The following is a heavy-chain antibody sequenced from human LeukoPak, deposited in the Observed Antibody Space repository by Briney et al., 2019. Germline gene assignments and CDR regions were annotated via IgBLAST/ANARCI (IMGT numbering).Heavy chain of an antibody. V-gene: IGHV3-30*04. J-gene: IGHJ4*02. CDR3: ARDLEWDIVVVPAAVDFDY. D-gene: IGHD2-2*01. Sequence: PGGSLRLSCAASGFTFSGHLMSWVRQAPGKGLEWVAVISYDGSNKYYADSVKGRFTISRDNSKNTLYLQMNSLRAEDTAVYYCARDLEWDIVVVPAAVDFDYWGQGTLVTVSS. CDR2: ISYDGSNK. CDR1: GFTFSGHL.